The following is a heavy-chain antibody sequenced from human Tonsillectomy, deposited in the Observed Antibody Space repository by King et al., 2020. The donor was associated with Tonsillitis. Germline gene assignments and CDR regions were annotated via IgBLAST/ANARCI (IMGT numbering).Heavy chain of an antibody. CDR3: AREESRTIFGSHTSAFDY. D-gene: IGHD3-3*01. Sequence: VQLVESGGGLVKPGGSLRLSCAASGFTFCDYYMSWIRQAPGKGLEWVSYISSSGSTIYYADSVKGRFTISRDNAKNALYLQMNSLRAEDTAVYYCAREESRTIFGSHTSAFDYWGQGTLVTVSS. V-gene: IGHV3-11*01. CDR2: ISSSGSTI. J-gene: IGHJ4*02. CDR1: GFTFCDYY.